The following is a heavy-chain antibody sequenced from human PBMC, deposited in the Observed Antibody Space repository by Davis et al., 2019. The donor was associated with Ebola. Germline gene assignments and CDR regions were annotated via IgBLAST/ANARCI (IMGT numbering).Heavy chain of an antibody. CDR1: GDSISSTSYY. CDR3: ARHGASYSSGWLNYQYGMDV. Sequence: MPSETLSLTCTVSGDSISSTSYYWGWIRQPPGRGLEWIASIYYSGTTYYNPSLKSRVTISVDTSKNQFSLKLSSVPAADTAVYYCARHGASYSSGWLNYQYGMDVWGQGTRVTVSS. D-gene: IGHD6-19*01. V-gene: IGHV4-39*01. CDR2: IYYSGTT. J-gene: IGHJ6*02.